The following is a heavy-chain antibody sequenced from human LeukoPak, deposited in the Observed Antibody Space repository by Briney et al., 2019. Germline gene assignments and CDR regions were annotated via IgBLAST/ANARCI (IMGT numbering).Heavy chain of an antibody. J-gene: IGHJ6*02. V-gene: IGHV1-69*01. D-gene: IGHD1-26*01. Sequence: SVKVSCTASGGTFSIYSNSWVRQAPGQGLEWMGGIIPIFDTADYAQKFQGRVTITADESTSTAYMELSSLRSEDTAVFYCARISLGAIWGYYYGMDVWGQGTTVTVSS. CDR1: GGTFSIYS. CDR2: IIPIFDTA. CDR3: ARISLGAIWGYYYGMDV.